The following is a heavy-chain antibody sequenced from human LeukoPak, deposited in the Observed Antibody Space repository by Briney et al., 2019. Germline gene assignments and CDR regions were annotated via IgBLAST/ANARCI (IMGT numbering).Heavy chain of an antibody. J-gene: IGHJ4*02. CDR2: IYPGDSDT. CDR3: ASSHYYGSPSDY. CDR1: GYSFSTFW. V-gene: IGHV5-51*01. D-gene: IGHD3-10*01. Sequence: GESLKISCKGSGYSFSTFWIGWVRQMPGKGLEWMGIIYPGDSDTRYSPSFQGQVTISADKSIGTAYPQWSSLKASDTAMYYCASSHYYGSPSDYWGQGTLVTVSS.